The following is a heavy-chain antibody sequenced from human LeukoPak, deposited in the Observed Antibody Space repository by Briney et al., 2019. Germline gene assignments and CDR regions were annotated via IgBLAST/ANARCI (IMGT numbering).Heavy chain of an antibody. CDR1: GFTFSDYY. CDR2: ISSSGSTI. CDR3: AREPGYCSSTSCPAPYYYYMDV. J-gene: IGHJ6*03. D-gene: IGHD2-2*01. Sequence: GGSLRLSCAASGFTFSDYYMSWIRQAPGKGLEWVSYISSSGSTIYYADSVKGRFTISRDNAKNSLYLQMNSLRAEDTAVYYRAREPGYCSSTSCPAPYYYYMDVWGKGTTVTVSS. V-gene: IGHV3-11*04.